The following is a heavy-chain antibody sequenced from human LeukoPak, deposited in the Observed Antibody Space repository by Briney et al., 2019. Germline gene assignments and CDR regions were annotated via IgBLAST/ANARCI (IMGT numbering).Heavy chain of an antibody. J-gene: IGHJ3*02. D-gene: IGHD3-22*01. CDR3: AKGRYYLPDDAFDI. V-gene: IGHV1-8*01. Sequence: ASVKVSCKASGYTFTSYDINWVRQATGQGLEWMGWMNPNSGNTGYAQKFQGRVTMTRNTSISTAYMELSSLRSEDTAVYYCAKGRYYLPDDAFDIWGQGTMVTVSS. CDR2: MNPNSGNT. CDR1: GYTFTSYD.